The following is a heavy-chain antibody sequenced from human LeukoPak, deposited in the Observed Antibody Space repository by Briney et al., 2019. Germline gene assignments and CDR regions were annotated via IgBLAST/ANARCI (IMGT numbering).Heavy chain of an antibody. J-gene: IGHJ4*02. D-gene: IGHD3-9*01. V-gene: IGHV4-39*01. Sequence: SETLSLTCTVSGGSVSSSIYYWGWIRQPPGKGLEWVGSIYYSGSTSYNPSLKSRVTISVDTSKNQFSLKLTSVTAADTAVYYCASRNDILTGYVFDFWGQGTLVTVSS. CDR3: ASRNDILTGYVFDF. CDR1: GGSVSSSIYY. CDR2: IYYSGST.